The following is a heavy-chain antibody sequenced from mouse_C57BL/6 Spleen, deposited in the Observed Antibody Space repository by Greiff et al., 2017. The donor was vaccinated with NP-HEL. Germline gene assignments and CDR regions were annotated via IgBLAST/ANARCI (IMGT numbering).Heavy chain of an antibody. CDR2: IDPENGDT. Sequence: VQLQHSGAELVRPGASVKLSCTASGFNIKDDYMHWVKQRPEQGLEWSGWIDPENGDTEYASKLQGKATITADTSSNTAYLQLSSLTSEDTAGYYCTLNYYGSRNWYFDVWGTGTTVTVSS. V-gene: IGHV14-4*01. CDR3: TLNYYGSRNWYFDV. J-gene: IGHJ1*03. D-gene: IGHD1-1*01. CDR1: GFNIKDDY.